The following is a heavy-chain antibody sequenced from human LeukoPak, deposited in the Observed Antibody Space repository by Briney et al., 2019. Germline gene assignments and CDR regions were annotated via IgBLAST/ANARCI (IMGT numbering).Heavy chain of an antibody. D-gene: IGHD2-15*01. CDR3: ARGGLLLDAFDI. J-gene: IGHJ3*02. CDR1: GGSISSYY. Sequence: SETLSLTCTVSGGSISSYYWSWIRQPPGKGLEWIGYIYYSGSTNYNPSLKSRVTISVDTSKNQFSLKLSSVTAADTAVYYCARGGLLLDAFDIWGQGTMVSVSS. V-gene: IGHV4-59*01. CDR2: IYYSGST.